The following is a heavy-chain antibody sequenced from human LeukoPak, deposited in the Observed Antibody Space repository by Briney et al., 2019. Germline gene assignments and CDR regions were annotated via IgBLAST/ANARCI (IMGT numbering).Heavy chain of an antibody. CDR3: ARPYGAAGLD. CDR1: GESFSGYY. J-gene: IGHJ4*02. Sequence: SETLSLTCAVYGESFSGYYWSWIRQPPGKGLEWIGEINHSGSTNYNPSLKSRVTISVDTSKNQFSLKLSSVTAADTAVYYCARPYGAAGLDWGQGTLVTVSS. D-gene: IGHD4-17*01. V-gene: IGHV4-34*01. CDR2: INHSGST.